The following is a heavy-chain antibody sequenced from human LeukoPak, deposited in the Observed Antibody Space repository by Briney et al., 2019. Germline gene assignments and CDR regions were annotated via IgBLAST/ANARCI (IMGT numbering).Heavy chain of an antibody. Sequence: PSETLSLTCTVSGGSISSYYWSWIRQPPGKGLEWIGYIYYSGSTNYNPSLKSRVTISVDTSKNQFSLKLSSVTAADTAVYYCARTLDYGDPRDFDYWGQGTLVTVSS. CDR3: ARTLDYGDPRDFDY. V-gene: IGHV4-59*12. CDR1: GGSISSYY. CDR2: IYYSGST. J-gene: IGHJ4*02. D-gene: IGHD4-17*01.